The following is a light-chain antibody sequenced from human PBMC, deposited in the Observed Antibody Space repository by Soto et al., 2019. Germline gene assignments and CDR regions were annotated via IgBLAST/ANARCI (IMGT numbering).Light chain of an antibody. Sequence: SYELTQPPSVSVAPEKTARITCGGNNIGTKRVHWYRQKPGQAPVLVIYYDTDRPSGIPERFSGSNSGNTATLTISRVEAGDEADDYCQVWDINTDHYVFGTGTKVTVL. J-gene: IGLJ1*01. CDR3: QVWDINTDHYV. V-gene: IGLV3-21*04. CDR1: NIGTKR. CDR2: YDT.